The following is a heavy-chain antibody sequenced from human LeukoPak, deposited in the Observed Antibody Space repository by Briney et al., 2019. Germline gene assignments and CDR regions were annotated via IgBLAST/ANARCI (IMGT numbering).Heavy chain of an antibody. D-gene: IGHD6-6*01. CDR2: IYTSGST. J-gene: IGHJ4*02. V-gene: IGHV4-61*02. CDR3: ARTYSSSLFDY. CDR1: GGSISSGSYY. Sequence: PSETLSLTCTVSGGSISSGSYYWRWIRQPAGKGLEWIVRIYTSGSTNYNPSLKSRVTISVDTSKNQFSLKLSSVTAADTAVYYCARTYSSSLFDYWGQGTLVTVSS.